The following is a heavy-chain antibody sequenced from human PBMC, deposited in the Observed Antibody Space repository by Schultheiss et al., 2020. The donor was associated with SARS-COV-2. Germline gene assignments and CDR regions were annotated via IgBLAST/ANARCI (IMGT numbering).Heavy chain of an antibody. CDR2: INHSGST. J-gene: IGHJ4*02. Sequence: SETLSLTCAVYGGSFSGYYWSWIRQPPGKGLEWIGEINHSGSTNYNPSLKSRVTISVDTSKNQFSLKLSSVTAADTAVYYCARVDRTVTTLFDYWGQGTLVTVSS. V-gene: IGHV4-34*01. D-gene: IGHD4-17*01. CDR3: ARVDRTVTTLFDY. CDR1: GGSFSGYY.